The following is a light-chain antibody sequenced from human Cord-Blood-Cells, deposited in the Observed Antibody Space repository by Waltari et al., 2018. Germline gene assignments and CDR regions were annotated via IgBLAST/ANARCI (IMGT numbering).Light chain of an antibody. J-gene: IGLJ3*02. CDR2: DVS. CDR1: SSDVGGYNY. V-gene: IGLV2-14*03. Sequence: QSALTQPASVSGSPGQSITISCTGTSSDVGGYNYVSWYQQHPGKAPKLMIYDVSNRHSWVSNRVSGSKSGNTASLTISGLQAEDEADYYCSSYTSSSTVFGGGTKLTVL. CDR3: SSYTSSSTV.